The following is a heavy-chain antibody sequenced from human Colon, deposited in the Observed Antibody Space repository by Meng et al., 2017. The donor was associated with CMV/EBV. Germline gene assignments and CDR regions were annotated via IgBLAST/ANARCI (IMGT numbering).Heavy chain of an antibody. V-gene: IGHV3-74*01. D-gene: IGHD3/OR15-3a*01. J-gene: IGHJ3*02. CDR2: IHNDGSSS. CDR3: VRDFGRSGSTNASDI. CDR1: GFNFNVYW. Sequence: GESLKISCVYSGFNFNVYWMHWVRQAPGKGLVWVSRIHNDGSSSSYVDSVKGRFTISRDNTKKTVYLQMNSLGAEDTAVYYCVRDFGRSGSTNASDIWGQGTMVTVSS.